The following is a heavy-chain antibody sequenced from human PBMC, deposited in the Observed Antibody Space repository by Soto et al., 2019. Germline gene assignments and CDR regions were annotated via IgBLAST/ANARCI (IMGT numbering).Heavy chain of an antibody. V-gene: IGHV3-48*03. CDR3: ARKRVLYYDGSRAHDS. D-gene: IGHD3-22*01. Sequence: EVQLVESGGGLVQPGGSLRLSCAASGFIFSNYEMNWVRQAPGKGLEWVSYISSGAKTTYYAESVKGRFTISRDNARNSLFLQMNSLRAEDAAIYYCARKRVLYYDGSRAHDSWGQGTLVTVSS. CDR1: GFIFSNYE. CDR2: ISSGAKTT. J-gene: IGHJ4*02.